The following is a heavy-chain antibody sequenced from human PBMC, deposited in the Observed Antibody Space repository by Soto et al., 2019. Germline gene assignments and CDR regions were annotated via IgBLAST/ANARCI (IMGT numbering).Heavy chain of an antibody. CDR3: EVTTGY. CDR2: VSPDNGNA. D-gene: IGHD2-21*02. J-gene: IGHJ4*02. V-gene: IGHV1-8*01. Sequence: QVQVVQSRAEVKKPGASVKVSCKTSGYTFTDYDINWVRQDPGQGLEWMGWVSPDNGNAGYAQHFQGRVTLTSDTSISTAYMELSSLTSEATAVYYCEVTTGYWGQGTMVTVSS. CDR1: GYTFTDYD.